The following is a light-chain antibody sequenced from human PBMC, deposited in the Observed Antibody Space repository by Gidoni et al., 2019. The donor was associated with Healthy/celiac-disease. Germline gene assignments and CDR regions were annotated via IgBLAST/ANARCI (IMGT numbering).Light chain of an antibody. J-gene: IGKJ2*01. Sequence: DIQMTQSPSSLSASVGDRVTITCRASQNISSYLNWYQQKPGKAPKLLIYAASSLQSGVPSRFSGSGSGTDFTLTISSLQPEDFATYYCQQSYSTLRTFGQGTKLEIK. CDR3: QQSYSTLRT. CDR1: QNISSY. V-gene: IGKV1-39*01. CDR2: AAS.